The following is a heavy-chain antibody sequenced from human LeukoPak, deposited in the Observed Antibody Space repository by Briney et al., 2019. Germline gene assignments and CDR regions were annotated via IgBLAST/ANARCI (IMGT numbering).Heavy chain of an antibody. CDR3: ARGTPILGIVGATTDP. V-gene: IGHV1-2*04. D-gene: IGHD1-26*01. CDR1: GYTFTGYY. J-gene: IGHJ5*02. Sequence: GASVKVSCKASGYTFTGYYMHWVRQAPGQGLEWMGWINPNSGGTNYAQKFQGWVTMTRDTSISTAYMELSRLRSDDTAVYYCARGTPILGIVGATTDPWGQGTPVTVSS. CDR2: INPNSGGT.